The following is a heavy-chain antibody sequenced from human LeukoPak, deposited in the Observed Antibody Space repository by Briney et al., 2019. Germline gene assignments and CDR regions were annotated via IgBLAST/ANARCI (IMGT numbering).Heavy chain of an antibody. CDR3: ANDRYYYGSGYYFDY. CDR1: GFTVSSYA. CDR2: ITGSGGST. J-gene: IGHJ4*02. Sequence: GGSLRFSCAASGFTVSSYAMSWVRQAPGKGLEGVTVITGSGGSTNYADSVKGRFTNSRDNSKTTLYLQMSSLRAEDTAVYYCANDRYYYGSGYYFDYWGQGTLVTVSS. D-gene: IGHD3-10*01. V-gene: IGHV3-23*01.